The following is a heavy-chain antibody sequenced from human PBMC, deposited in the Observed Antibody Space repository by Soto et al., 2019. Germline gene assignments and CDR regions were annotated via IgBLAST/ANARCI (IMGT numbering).Heavy chain of an antibody. Sequence: AGSLRLSREASGFTVSIYAISWVCQAAGEGPEWVSTLGGGNDVSYAGPVKGRFTISRDDYRNTLYLRMDNLRVEDTAIYFCLKDCVRHNGIYDAFGIWGQGTVVTVSS. V-gene: IGHV3-23*01. J-gene: IGHJ3*02. CDR3: LKDCVRHNGIYDAFGI. CDR2: LGGGNDV. CDR1: GFTVSIYA. D-gene: IGHD3-3*02.